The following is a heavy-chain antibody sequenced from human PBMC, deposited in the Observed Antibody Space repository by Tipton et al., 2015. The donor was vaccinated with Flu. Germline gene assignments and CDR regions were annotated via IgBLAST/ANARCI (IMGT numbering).Heavy chain of an antibody. J-gene: IGHJ6*02. CDR3: TRDSSGDIALMMYASAPYGMDV. Sequence: SLRLSCAASGITFSSYGMSWVRQAPGKGLEWVSAVSGSGGRTYYAESVKGRFTISRDISKNMLYLQMNSLRAEDTAVYYCTRDSSGDIALMMYASAPYGMDVWGQGTTVTVSS. CDR2: VSGSGGRT. CDR1: GITFSSYG. D-gene: IGHD2-8*01. V-gene: IGHV3-23*01.